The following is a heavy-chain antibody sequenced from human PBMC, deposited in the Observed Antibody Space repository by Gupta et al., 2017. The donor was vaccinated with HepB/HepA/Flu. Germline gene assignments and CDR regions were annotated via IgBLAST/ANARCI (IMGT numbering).Heavy chain of an antibody. Sequence: QVQLQPSAPGLVKPSETLSLSCTIPGGAISTTSYDWAWIRQPPGKGLEWIGSIYYSGGTHYNPTLKRRVTMSVDTSKIQFSLKLTSVTVADTAVYYCARDCTNGLCYELFDYWGQGTLVTVSS. CDR2: IYYSGGT. V-gene: IGHV4-39*02. D-gene: IGHD2-8*01. CDR1: GGAISTTSYD. CDR3: ARDCTNGLCYELFDY. J-gene: IGHJ4*02.